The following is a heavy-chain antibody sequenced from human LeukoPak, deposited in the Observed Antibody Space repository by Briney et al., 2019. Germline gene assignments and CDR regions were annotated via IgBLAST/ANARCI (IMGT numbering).Heavy chain of an antibody. V-gene: IGHV4-4*07. CDR1: GFTFSDYY. CDR2: IYSSGST. CDR3: ARDVVAAAGTWDY. D-gene: IGHD6-13*01. Sequence: GSLRLSCAASGFTFSDYYMSWIRQPAGKGLEWIGRIYSSGSTNYNPSLESRVTMSVDTSKNQLSLKLSSVTAADTAVYYCARDVVAAAGTWDYWGQGTLVTVSS. J-gene: IGHJ4*02.